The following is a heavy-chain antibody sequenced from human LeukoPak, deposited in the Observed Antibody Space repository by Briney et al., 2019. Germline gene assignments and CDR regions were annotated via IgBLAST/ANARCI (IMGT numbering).Heavy chain of an antibody. CDR3: ARDASLRYCSSTSCAFFDY. J-gene: IGHJ4*02. V-gene: IGHV3-30-3*01. CDR2: ISYDGSNK. D-gene: IGHD2-2*01. Sequence: PGGSLRLSCAASGFTFAMSWVRQAPGKGLEWVAVISYDGSNKYYADSVKGRFTISRDNSKNTLYLQMNSLRAEDTAVYYCARDASLRYCSSTSCAFFDYWGQGTLVTVSS. CDR1: GFTFA.